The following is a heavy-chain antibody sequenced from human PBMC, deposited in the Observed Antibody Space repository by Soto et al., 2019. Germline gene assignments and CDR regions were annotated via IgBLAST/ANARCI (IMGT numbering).Heavy chain of an antibody. CDR2: VSDDGSEQ. D-gene: IGHD1-26*01. CDR1: GFSLRDYG. J-gene: IGHJ4*02. CDR3: ARDPTGGYFHYDY. Sequence: GGSMRLSCAACGFSLRDYGMHWVRQAPGKGLEYVAAVSDDGSEQYYADSVRGRFTISRDNSKNTVYLQLDSLTTGDTAVYYCARDPTGGYFHYDYWGQGALVTVSS. V-gene: IGHV3-30*17.